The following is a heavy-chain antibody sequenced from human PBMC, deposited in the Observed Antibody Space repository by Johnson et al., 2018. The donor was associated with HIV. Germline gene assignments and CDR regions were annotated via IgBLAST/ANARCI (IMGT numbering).Heavy chain of an antibody. Sequence: QVQLVESGGGVVQPGRSLRLSCAASGFTFSNYVMHWVRQAPGKGLEWVALISYDGSNKYYADSVKGRFIISRDNSKKTLYLQMNSLTTDDTAVYYCARPAIVVLPAGAFDIWGQGTMVTVSS. V-gene: IGHV3-30*04. CDR3: ARPAIVVLPAGAFDI. J-gene: IGHJ3*02. D-gene: IGHD2-2*01. CDR2: ISYDGSNK. CDR1: GFTFSNYV.